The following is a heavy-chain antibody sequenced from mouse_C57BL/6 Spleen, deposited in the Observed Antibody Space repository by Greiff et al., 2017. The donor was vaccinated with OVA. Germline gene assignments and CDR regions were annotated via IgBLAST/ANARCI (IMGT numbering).Heavy chain of an antibody. CDR2: INPNNGGT. CDR3: ARGIGQGFAY. CDR1: GYTFTDYY. V-gene: IGHV1-26*01. J-gene: IGHJ3*01. D-gene: IGHD3-3*01. Sequence: EVKLQQSGPELVKPGASVKISCKASGYTFTDYYMNWVKQSHGKSLEWIGDINPNNGGTSYNQKFKGKATLTVDKSSSTAYMELRSLTSEDSAVYYCARGIGQGFAYWGQGTLVTVSA.